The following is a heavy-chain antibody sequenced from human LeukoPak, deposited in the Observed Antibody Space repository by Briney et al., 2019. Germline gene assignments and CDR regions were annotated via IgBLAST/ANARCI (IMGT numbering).Heavy chain of an antibody. V-gene: IGHV1-45*02. D-gene: IGHD5-24*01. Sequence: SVKVSCKASGYTFTYRYLHWVRQAPGQALEWVGWITPFNGNTNYAQKFQDRVTITRDRSMSTAYMELSSLRSEDTAMYYCANGPDGYNTYWGQGTLVTVSS. CDR3: ANGPDGYNTY. J-gene: IGHJ4*02. CDR2: ITPFNGNT. CDR1: GYTFTYRY.